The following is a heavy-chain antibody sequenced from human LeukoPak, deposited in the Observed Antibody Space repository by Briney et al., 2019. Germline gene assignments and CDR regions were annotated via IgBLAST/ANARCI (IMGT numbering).Heavy chain of an antibody. V-gene: IGHV3-30*04. J-gene: IGHJ4*02. CDR2: ISYDGSKK. Sequence: PGRSLRLSCAASGFTFSDYAMHWRRQAPGKGLEWVAVISYDGSKKYYADSVKGRFTISRDNSKNTLYLQMNSLRVEDTAVYYCARVQREYYYDSSGIMGNWGQGTLVTVSS. CDR3: ARVQREYYYDSSGIMGN. CDR1: GFTFSDYA. D-gene: IGHD3-22*01.